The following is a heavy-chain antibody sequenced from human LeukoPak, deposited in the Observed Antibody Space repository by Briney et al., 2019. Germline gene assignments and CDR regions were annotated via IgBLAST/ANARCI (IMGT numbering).Heavy chain of an antibody. J-gene: IGHJ4*02. V-gene: IGHV4-59*08. CDR2: IYYSGST. CDR3: ARHGDYYDSSGYLDY. CDR1: GGSISSYY. D-gene: IGHD3-22*01. Sequence: SETLSLTCTVSGGSISSYYWSWIRQPPGKGLEWIGYIYYSGSTNYNPSLKSRVAISVDTSKNQFSLKLSSVTAADTAVYYCARHGDYYDSSGYLDYWGQGTLVTVSS.